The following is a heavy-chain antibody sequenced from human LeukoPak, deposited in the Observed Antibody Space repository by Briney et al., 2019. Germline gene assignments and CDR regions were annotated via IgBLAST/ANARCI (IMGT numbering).Heavy chain of an antibody. CDR3: ARDDFAIGDPTLDY. J-gene: IGHJ4*02. CDR2: IYHSGST. CDR1: GGSISSSDW. D-gene: IGHD2-2*02. V-gene: IGHV4-4*02. Sequence: PSETLSLTCAVSGGSISSSDWWSWVRPPPAKGREWIGEIYHSGSTNYNPSLKSRVTISVDTSKNQFSLKLSSVTAADTAVYYCARDDFAIGDPTLDYWGQGTLVTVSS.